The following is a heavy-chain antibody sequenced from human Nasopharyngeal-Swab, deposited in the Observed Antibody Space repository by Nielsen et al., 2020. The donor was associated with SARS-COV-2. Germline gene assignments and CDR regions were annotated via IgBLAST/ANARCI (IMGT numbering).Heavy chain of an antibody. V-gene: IGHV3-11*03. CDR2: ISSSSYT. J-gene: IGHJ4*02. CDR3: AGGDGFPEGDY. D-gene: IGHD5-24*01. CDR1: GFTFSDYY. Sequence: GESLKISCAASGFTFSDYYMSWIRQAPGKGLEWVSYISSSSYTNYADSVKGRFTISSDNAKNSLYLQMNSLRAEDTAVYYCAGGDGFPEGDYWGQGTLVTVSS.